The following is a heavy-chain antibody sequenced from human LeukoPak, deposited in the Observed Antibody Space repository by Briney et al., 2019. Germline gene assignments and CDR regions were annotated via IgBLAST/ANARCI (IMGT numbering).Heavy chain of an antibody. CDR1: GXSISGYY. V-gene: IGHV4-59*01. CDR3: ARASSNWYHDY. Sequence: PSETLSLTCTVSGXSISGYYWSWIRQPPGKGLEWIGYIYYSGSTDYDPSLKSRVTTSVDTSKNQFSLKLSSVTAADTAVYYCARASSNWYHDYWGQGTLVTVSS. J-gene: IGHJ4*02. CDR2: IYYSGST. D-gene: IGHD6-13*01.